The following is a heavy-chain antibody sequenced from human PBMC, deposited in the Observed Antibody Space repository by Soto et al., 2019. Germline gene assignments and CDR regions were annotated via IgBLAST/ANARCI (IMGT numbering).Heavy chain of an antibody. V-gene: IGHV3-30*18. CDR1: GFTFSTYG. J-gene: IGHJ4*02. CDR3: EKERYSSRSPDFDY. CDR2: ISYDGTNK. Sequence: QVQLVESGGGVVQPGRSLRLSCAASGFTFSTYGMHWVRQAPGKGLEWVAVISYDGTNKYYADSVKGRFTISRDNSKNTLYLQMNSLRAEDTAVYYCEKERYSSRSPDFDYWGQGTLVTVSS. D-gene: IGHD6-13*01.